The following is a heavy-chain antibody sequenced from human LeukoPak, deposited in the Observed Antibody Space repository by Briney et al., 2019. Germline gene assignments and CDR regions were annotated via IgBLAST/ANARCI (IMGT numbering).Heavy chain of an antibody. CDR1: GGTFSSYA. CDR2: IIPILGIA. J-gene: IGHJ4*02. V-gene: IGHV1-69*04. CDR3: ARDDSPHDYGGNSLSFDY. D-gene: IGHD4-23*01. Sequence: SVKVSCKASGGTFSSYALSWVRQAPGQGLEWMGRIIPILGIANYAQKFQGRVTITADKSTSTAYMELSSLRSEDTAVYYCARDDSPHDYGGNSLSFDYWGQGTLVTVSS.